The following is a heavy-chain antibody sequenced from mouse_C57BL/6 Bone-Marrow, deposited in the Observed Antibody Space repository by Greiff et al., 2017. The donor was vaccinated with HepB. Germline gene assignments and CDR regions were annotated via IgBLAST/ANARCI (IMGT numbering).Heavy chain of an antibody. CDR3: ARDAPDGSSWYFDV. J-gene: IGHJ1*03. Sequence: EVKLMDSGGGLVQSGRSLRLSCATSGFTFSDFYMEWVRQAPGKGLEWIAASRNKANDYTTEYSASVKGRFIVSRDTSQSILYLQMNALRAEDTAIYYCARDAPDGSSWYFDVWGTGTTVTVSS. CDR2: SRNKANDYTT. CDR1: GFTFSDFY. V-gene: IGHV7-1*01. D-gene: IGHD1-1*01.